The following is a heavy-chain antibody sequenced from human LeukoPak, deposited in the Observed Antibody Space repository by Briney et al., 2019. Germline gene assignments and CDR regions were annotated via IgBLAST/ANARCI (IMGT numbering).Heavy chain of an antibody. D-gene: IGHD5-18*01. CDR3: ARGGDTAMVTWFGYYYYGMDV. Sequence: ASVKVSCKASGYTFTSYGISWERLGPGQGLELMGWISAYNGNTNYAQKLQGRVTMTTDTSTSTAYMELRSLRSDDTAVYYCARGGDTAMVTWFGYYYYGMDVWGQGTTVTVSS. V-gene: IGHV1-18*01. CDR2: ISAYNGNT. J-gene: IGHJ6*02. CDR1: GYTFTSYG.